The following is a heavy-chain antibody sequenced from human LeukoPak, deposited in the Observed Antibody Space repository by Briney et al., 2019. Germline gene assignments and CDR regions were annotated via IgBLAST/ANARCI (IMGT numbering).Heavy chain of an antibody. V-gene: IGHV1-46*01. CDR1: GYTFTSYY. Sequence: ASVKVSCKASGYTFTSYYMHWVRQAPGQGLEWMGIINPSGGSTSYAQKFQGRVTMTRDMSTSTVYMELSSLRSEDTAVYYCARESITIFGVVPYYFDYWGQGTLVTVSS. CDR2: INPSGGST. CDR3: ARESITIFGVVPYYFDY. J-gene: IGHJ4*02. D-gene: IGHD3-3*01.